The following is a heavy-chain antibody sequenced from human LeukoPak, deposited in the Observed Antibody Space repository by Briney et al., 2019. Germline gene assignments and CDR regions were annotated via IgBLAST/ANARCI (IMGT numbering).Heavy chain of an antibody. CDR3: ARGAGGSSHFDY. CDR2: MNPNSGNT. D-gene: IGHD1-26*01. V-gene: IGHV1-8*03. J-gene: IGHJ4*02. Sequence: ASVKVSCKASGYAFTSYDINWVRQATGQGLEWMGWMNPNSGNTGYAQKFQGRVTITRNTSISTAYMELSGLRSEDTAVYYCARGAGGSSHFDYWGQGTLVTVSS. CDR1: GYAFTSYD.